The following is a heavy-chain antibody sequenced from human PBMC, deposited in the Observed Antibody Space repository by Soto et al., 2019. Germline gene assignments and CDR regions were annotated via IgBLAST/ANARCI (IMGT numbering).Heavy chain of an antibody. Sequence: PGGSLRLSCVASGFTFRTYTMNWVRQAPGKGLEWVSGIRGFSPYTFYAESVKGRFTISRDNAKNSLYLQMNSLGVEDTAVYYCARDRGYDAHDYYYNAMDVWGRGTTVTVS. D-gene: IGHD2-15*01. CDR3: ARDRGYDAHDYYYNAMDV. J-gene: IGHJ6*02. CDR2: IRGFSPYT. CDR1: GFTFRTYT. V-gene: IGHV3-21*01.